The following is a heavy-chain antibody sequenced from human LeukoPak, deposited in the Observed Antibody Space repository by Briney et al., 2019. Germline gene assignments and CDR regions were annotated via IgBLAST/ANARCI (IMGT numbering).Heavy chain of an antibody. CDR1: GITLSNYG. D-gene: IGHD3/OR15-3a*01. CDR3: AKRGVVIRVILVGFHKEAYYFES. V-gene: IGHV3-23*01. Sequence: GGSLRLSCAVSGITLSNYGMSWVRQAPGKGLEWVAGISDSGGNTKYADSVKGRFTICRDNPKNTLYLQMNSLRAEDTAVYFCAKRGVVIRVILVGFHKEAYYFESWGQGALVTVSS. CDR2: ISDSGGNT. J-gene: IGHJ4*02.